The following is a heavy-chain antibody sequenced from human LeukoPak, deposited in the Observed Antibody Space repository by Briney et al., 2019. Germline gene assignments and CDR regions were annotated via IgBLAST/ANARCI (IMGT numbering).Heavy chain of an antibody. D-gene: IGHD2-8*01. J-gene: IGHJ4*02. CDR3: ARSGTKTNCFDY. CDR2: IYYSGST. V-gene: IGHV4-59*01. Sequence: PSETLSLTCTVSGGSISTYYWSWIRQPPGKGLEWIGYIYYSGSTNYSPSLQSRVTISVDTSRNQFSLRLSSVTAADTAMYYCARSGTKTNCFDYWGRGTLVTVSS. CDR1: GGSISTYY.